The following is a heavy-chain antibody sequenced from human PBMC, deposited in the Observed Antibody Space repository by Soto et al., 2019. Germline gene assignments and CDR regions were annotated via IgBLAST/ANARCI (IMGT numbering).Heavy chain of an antibody. Sequence: QVHLQESGPGLVRPSETLSLTCTVSGVSLTTYYWSWIRLPPGGGLEWIGFIFSSGSPNYNPSLRSRATMSVETSISQCSLKMSSVPAVDTAVYYCARVAGISYYNHMDVWGKGTTVTVSS. J-gene: IGHJ6*03. CDR3: ARVAGISYYNHMDV. D-gene: IGHD1-20*01. V-gene: IGHV4-59*01. CDR2: IFSSGSP. CDR1: GVSLTTYY.